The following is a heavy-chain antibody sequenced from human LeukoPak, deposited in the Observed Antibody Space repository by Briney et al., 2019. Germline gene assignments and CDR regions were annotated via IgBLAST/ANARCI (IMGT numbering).Heavy chain of an antibody. V-gene: IGHV1-18*01. CDR1: GYTFTSYG. CDR3: ARDFDGYYDFWSGSDY. CDR2: ISAYNGNT. J-gene: IGHJ4*02. Sequence: ASVKVSCKASGYTFTSYGISWVRQAPGQGLEWMGWISAYNGNTNYAQKLQGRVTMTTDTSTSTAYMELRSLGSDDTAVYYCARDFDGYYDFWSGSDYWGQGTLVTVSS. D-gene: IGHD3-3*01.